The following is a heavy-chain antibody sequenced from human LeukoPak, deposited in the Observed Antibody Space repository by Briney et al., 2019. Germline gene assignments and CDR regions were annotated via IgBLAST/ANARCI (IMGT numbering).Heavy chain of an antibody. D-gene: IGHD5-18*01. V-gene: IGHV4-59*12. Sequence: SETLSLTCTVSGGSISSYYWSWIRQPPGKGLEWIGYIYYSGSTNYNPSLKSRVTISVDKSKNQFSLELTSVTAADTALYYCARRGYSYGYFDYWGQGTLVTVSS. CDR1: GGSISSYY. J-gene: IGHJ4*02. CDR3: ARRGYSYGYFDY. CDR2: IYYSGST.